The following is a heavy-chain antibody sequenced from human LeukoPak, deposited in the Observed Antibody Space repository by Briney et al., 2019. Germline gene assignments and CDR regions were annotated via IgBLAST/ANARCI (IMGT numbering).Heavy chain of an antibody. CDR1: GGSISSYY. D-gene: IGHD3-22*01. CDR3: MRHAGATDPGYYYYGMDV. CDR2: IYYSGST. Sequence: PSETLSLTCTVSGGSISSYYWSWIRQPPGKGLEWIGYIYYSGSTSYNPSLKSRVTISVDTSKNQFSLSLNSVTAADTAVYNCMRHAGATDPGYYYYGMDVWGQGTTVTVSS. V-gene: IGHV4-59*08. J-gene: IGHJ6*02.